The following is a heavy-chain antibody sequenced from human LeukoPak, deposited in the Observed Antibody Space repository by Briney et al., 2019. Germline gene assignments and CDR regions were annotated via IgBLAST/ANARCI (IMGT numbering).Heavy chain of an antibody. J-gene: IGHJ4*02. CDR1: GGSFSGYY. CDR3: ARQLGYCSGGSCYFDS. V-gene: IGHV3-23*01. Sequence: LSLTCAVYGGSFSGYYWSWVRQAPGKGPEWVSAISGSGGDTYNADSVKGRFTISRDNSKTTLYLQMNSLGAEDTAVYYCARQLGYCSGGSCYFDSWGQGTLVTVSS. D-gene: IGHD2-15*01. CDR2: ISGSGGDT.